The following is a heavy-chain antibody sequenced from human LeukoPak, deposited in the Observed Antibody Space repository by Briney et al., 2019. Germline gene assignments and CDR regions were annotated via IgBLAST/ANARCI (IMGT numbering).Heavy chain of an antibody. V-gene: IGHV3-30*02. CDR3: AKDRSTLLSFGNHPWWFDP. CDR1: EFSVGSNY. CDR2: IRFDGTTQ. D-gene: IGHD1-14*01. Sequence: GGSLRLSCAASEFSVGSNYMTWVRQAPGKGLEWVAFIRFDGTTQFYGESVKGRFIISRDNSKNTLYLQMSTLRPEDTALYYCAKDRSTLLSFGNHPWWFDPWGQGTLVTVSS. J-gene: IGHJ5*02.